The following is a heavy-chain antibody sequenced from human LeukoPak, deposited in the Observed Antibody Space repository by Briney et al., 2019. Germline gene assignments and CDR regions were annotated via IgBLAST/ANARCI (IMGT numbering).Heavy chain of an antibody. CDR2: IKSKADGGTT. D-gene: IGHD1-1*01. J-gene: IGHJ4*02. CDR3: TIDGGTTDFAY. Sequence: PGGSLRLSCGASGVTFSNAWMSWVRQAPGKGLEWVGRIKSKADGGTTDYAAPVKGRFTISRDDSENTLYMQLNSLKTEDTAVYYCTIDGGTTDFAYWGQGTLVTVSS. CDR1: GVTFSNAW. V-gene: IGHV3-15*01.